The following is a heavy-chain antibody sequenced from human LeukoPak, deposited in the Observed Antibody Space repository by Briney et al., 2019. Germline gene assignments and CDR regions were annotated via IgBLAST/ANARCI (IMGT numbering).Heavy chain of an antibody. CDR3: ATHHDYGDPYMDV. CDR1: GYTFTGYY. V-gene: IGHV1-2*02. CDR2: INPNSGGT. Sequence: ASVKVSCKASGYTFTGYYMHWVRQAPGQGLEWMGWINPNSGGTNYAQKFQGGVTMTRDTSISTAYMELSRLRSDDTAVYYCATHHDYGDPYMDVWGKGTTVTVSS. D-gene: IGHD4-17*01. J-gene: IGHJ6*03.